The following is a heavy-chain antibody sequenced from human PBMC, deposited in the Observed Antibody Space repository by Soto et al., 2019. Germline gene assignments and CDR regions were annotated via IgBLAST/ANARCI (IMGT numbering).Heavy chain of an antibody. CDR1: GFTFSYYA. CDR2: ISYGGTNK. CDR3: AKPSSGSNYFDY. D-gene: IGHD1-26*01. Sequence: QVQLVESGGGVVQPGGSLRLSCGASGFTFSYYAMHWVRQSPGRGLEWVALISYGGTNKYYADSVKGRLTISRDNSKNTLYLQMNSLRTEDTAVYYCAKPSSGSNYFDYWGQGTLVTVSS. V-gene: IGHV3-30*18. J-gene: IGHJ4*02.